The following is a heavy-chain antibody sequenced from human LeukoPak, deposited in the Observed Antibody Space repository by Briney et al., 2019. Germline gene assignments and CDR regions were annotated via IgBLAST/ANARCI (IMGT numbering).Heavy chain of an antibody. CDR1: GGSMNSTNW. CDR2: IYHSGST. J-gene: IGHJ4*02. Sequence: SETLSLTCVVSGGSMNSTNWWSWVRQPPGKGLEWIGEIYHSGSTNYNPSLKSRVIISIDKSKNQFSLKLTSVTAADTAVYYCASQDYTENYFDYWGQGTLVTFSS. D-gene: IGHD3-3*01. CDR3: ASQDYTENYFDY. V-gene: IGHV4-4*02.